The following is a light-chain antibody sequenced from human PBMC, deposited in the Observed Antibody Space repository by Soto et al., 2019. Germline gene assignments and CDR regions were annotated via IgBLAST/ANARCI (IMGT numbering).Light chain of an antibody. Sequence: DIQMTQSPSSLSASVGDRVTITCQACQDIYENLNWYQQRPGKAPKFLIYGASNLEAGVPSRFSGSGSWTDFTLPISRLQPEDFATYYCQQYDNFPFTFGPGTKVDI. V-gene: IGKV1-33*01. CDR2: GAS. CDR1: QDIYEN. J-gene: IGKJ3*01. CDR3: QQYDNFPFT.